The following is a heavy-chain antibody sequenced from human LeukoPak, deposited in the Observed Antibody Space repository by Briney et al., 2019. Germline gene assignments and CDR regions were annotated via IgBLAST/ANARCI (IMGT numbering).Heavy chain of an antibody. V-gene: IGHV3-21*01. D-gene: IGHD3-22*01. Sequence: GGSLRLSCAASGFTFSSYSMNWVRQAPGKGLEWVSSISSSSSYIYYADSVKGRFTISRDNAKNTLYLQMNSLRAEDTAVYYCARASPTPCDSSGYYTDYWGQGTLVTVSS. CDR3: ARASPTPCDSSGYYTDY. J-gene: IGHJ4*02. CDR1: GFTFSSYS. CDR2: ISSSSSYI.